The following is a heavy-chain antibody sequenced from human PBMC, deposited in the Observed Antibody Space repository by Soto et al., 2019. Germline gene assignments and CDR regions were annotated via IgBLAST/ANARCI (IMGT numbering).Heavy chain of an antibody. Sequence: SETLSLTCTVSGGSISSYYWSWIRQPPGKGLEWIGYIYYSGSTNYNPSLKSRVTISVDTSKNQFSLKLSSVTAADTAVYYCARDYYDSSGYYSLDYWGQGTLVTVS. CDR1: GGSISSYY. J-gene: IGHJ4*02. CDR2: IYYSGST. CDR3: ARDYYDSSGYYSLDY. V-gene: IGHV4-59*01. D-gene: IGHD3-22*01.